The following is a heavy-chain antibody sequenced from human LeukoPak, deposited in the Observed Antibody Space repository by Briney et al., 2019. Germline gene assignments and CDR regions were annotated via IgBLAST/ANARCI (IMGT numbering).Heavy chain of an antibody. CDR3: ARDNHHTGTYLGNLDS. J-gene: IGHJ4*02. CDR2: INPHSGGT. CDR1: GYTFTGYY. Sequence: TSVKVSCKASGYTFTGYYVHWVRQAPGQGLEWMGWINPHSGGTYSAQKFQGRVTMTRDTSISTAYMELRSLRSDDTAVFYCARDNHHTGTYLGNLDSWGQGTLVTVST. D-gene: IGHD3-10*01. V-gene: IGHV1-2*02.